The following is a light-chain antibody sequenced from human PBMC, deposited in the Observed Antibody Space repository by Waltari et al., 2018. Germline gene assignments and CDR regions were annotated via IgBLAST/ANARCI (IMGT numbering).Light chain of an antibody. J-gene: IGKJ1*01. Sequence: TCRASQSMSGWLAWYQQKPGKAPKLLIYKASSLESGVPSRFSGSGSGTEFTLTISSLQPDDFGTYYCQQYDTYPWTFGQGTKVEI. CDR2: KAS. V-gene: IGKV1-5*03. CDR1: QSMSGW. CDR3: QQYDTYPWT.